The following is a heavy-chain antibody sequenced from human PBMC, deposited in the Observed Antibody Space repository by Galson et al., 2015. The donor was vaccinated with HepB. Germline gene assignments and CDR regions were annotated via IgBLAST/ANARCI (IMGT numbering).Heavy chain of an antibody. J-gene: IGHJ4*02. D-gene: IGHD5-12*01. CDR1: GYTFTSYG. V-gene: IGHV1-18*01. Sequence: SVKVSCKASGYTFTSYGISWVRQAPGQGLEWMGWISAYNGNTNYAQKLQGRVTMTTDTSTSTAYMELRSLRSDDTAVYYCAREEAAGDGRYSGYDYWGQGTLVTVSS. CDR2: ISAYNGNT. CDR3: AREEAAGDGRYSGYDY.